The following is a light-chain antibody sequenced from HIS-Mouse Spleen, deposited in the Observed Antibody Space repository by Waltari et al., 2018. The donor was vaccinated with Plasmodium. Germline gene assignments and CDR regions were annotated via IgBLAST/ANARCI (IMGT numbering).Light chain of an antibody. CDR1: SSDVGGYNY. Sequence: QSALTQPASVSGSPGQSITISCTGTSSDVGGYNYVSWYQQHPGKAPKLMIYDVSNRPSWVSIRFSGSKSGNTASLTISGLQAEDEADYYCSSYTSSSTVVFGGGTKLTVL. J-gene: IGLJ2*01. V-gene: IGLV2-14*03. CDR2: DVS. CDR3: SSYTSSSTVV.